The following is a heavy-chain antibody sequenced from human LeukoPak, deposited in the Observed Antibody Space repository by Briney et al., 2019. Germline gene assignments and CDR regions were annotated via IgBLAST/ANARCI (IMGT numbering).Heavy chain of an antibody. CDR2: INPNSGGT. CDR3: ARGVTDMTVAGY. CDR1: GYTFTGYY. D-gene: IGHD6-19*01. Sequence: ASVKASCKASGYTFTGYYMHRVRQAPGQGLEWMGWINPNSGGTNYAQKFQGRVTMTRDTSISTAYMELSRLRSDDTAVYYCARGVTDMTVAGYWRQGTLVTASS. J-gene: IGHJ4*02. V-gene: IGHV1-2*02.